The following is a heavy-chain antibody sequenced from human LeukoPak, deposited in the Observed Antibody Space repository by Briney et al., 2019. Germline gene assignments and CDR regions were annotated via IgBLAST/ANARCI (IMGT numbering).Heavy chain of an antibody. CDR3: VRGGAVAGQDFDY. V-gene: IGHV1-8*03. Sequence: ASVKVSCKASGYTFTSYDINWVRQATGQGLEWMGWMNPNSGNTGYAQKFQGRVTITRNTSISAAYMELSSLRSEDTAVYYCVRGGAVAGQDFDYWGQGTLVTVSS. D-gene: IGHD6-19*01. CDR1: GYTFTSYD. J-gene: IGHJ4*02. CDR2: MNPNSGNT.